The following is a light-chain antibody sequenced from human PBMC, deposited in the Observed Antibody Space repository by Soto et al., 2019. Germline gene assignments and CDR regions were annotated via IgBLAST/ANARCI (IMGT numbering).Light chain of an antibody. CDR1: QSIRSN. V-gene: IGKV1-39*01. CDR3: QPSYSTSWT. Sequence: DIQLPQSPSSLSASVGDRVTITCRASQSIRSNLNWYQQETGKAPKLLIYAASILQSGVPSRFSGSGSGTDFTLTISSLQPEDSATYYCQPSYSTSWTFGQGTKVDIK. CDR2: AAS. J-gene: IGKJ1*01.